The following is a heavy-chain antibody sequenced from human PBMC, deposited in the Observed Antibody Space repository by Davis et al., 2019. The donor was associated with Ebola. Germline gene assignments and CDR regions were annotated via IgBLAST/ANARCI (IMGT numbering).Heavy chain of an antibody. CDR3: ARKTESDY. D-gene: IGHD3-10*01. J-gene: IGHJ4*02. CDR2: ISSSSSYI. CDR1: GFTFSSYS. V-gene: IGHV3-21*01. Sequence: GGSLRLSCAASGFTFSSYSMNWVRQAPGKGLEWVSSISSSSSYIYYADSVKGRFTIPRDNSKNTLYLQMNSLRAEDTAVYYCARKTESDYWGQGTLVTVSS.